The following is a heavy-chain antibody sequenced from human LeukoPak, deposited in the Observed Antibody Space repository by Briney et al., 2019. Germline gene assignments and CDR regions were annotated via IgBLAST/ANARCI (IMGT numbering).Heavy chain of an antibody. J-gene: IGHJ6*03. Sequence: SETLSLTCTVSGGSIRTFYWSWIRQPPGKGLEWIGYLYYSGSTNYNPSLKSRVTISLVTSKNQFSLKLSSVTAADTAVYYCAREAYHYYMDVWGKGTTVTVSS. CDR2: LYYSGST. CDR3: AREAYHYYMDV. V-gene: IGHV4-59*01. CDR1: GGSIRTFY.